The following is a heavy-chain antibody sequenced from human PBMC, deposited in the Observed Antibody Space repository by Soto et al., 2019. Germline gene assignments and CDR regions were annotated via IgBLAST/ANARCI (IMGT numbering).Heavy chain of an antibody. CDR3: VRSVILSGGSYKGLIRLHYFDT. D-gene: IGHD3-3*01. J-gene: IGHJ4*02. Sequence: PGGSLRLCCAASGFSFSDYYMTGIRQAPGQGLEWVSYISSRSGTIFYADSVKGRFTLSRDNSKNEFSLNMDSVTAADTAIYYCVRSVILSGGSYKGLIRLHYFDTWGPGTLVTVSS. CDR1: GFSFSDYY. V-gene: IGHV3-11*01. CDR2: ISSRSGTI.